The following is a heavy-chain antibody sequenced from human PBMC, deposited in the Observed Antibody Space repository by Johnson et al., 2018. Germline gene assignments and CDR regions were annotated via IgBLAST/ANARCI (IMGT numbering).Heavy chain of an antibody. D-gene: IGHD4-11*01. V-gene: IGHV4-59*01. CDR2: IYYSGST. J-gene: IGHJ6*02. CDR1: GGSISSYY. CDR3: ARGPTVNYYYYGMDV. Sequence: QVQLQESGPGLVKPSETLSLTCTVSGGSISSYYWSLIRQPPGKGLEWIGYIYYSGSTNYNPSLKSRVTISVDTSKHQFSLKLSSVTAADTAVYYRARGPTVNYYYYGMDVWGQGTTVTVSS.